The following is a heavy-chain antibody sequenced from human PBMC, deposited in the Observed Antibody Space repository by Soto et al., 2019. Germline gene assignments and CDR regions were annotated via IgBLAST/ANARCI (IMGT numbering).Heavy chain of an antibody. D-gene: IGHD7-27*01. Sequence: QVQLVQSGAEVKKPGSSVKVSCKASGGTFSSYAISWVRQAPGQGLEWMGGIIPMFGTADYAQKFQGRVTITADESTSTAYMDLSSLRSEDTAVYYCAAHFHWGPYNYYYGMDVWGQGTTVTVSS. CDR1: GGTFSSYA. CDR2: IIPMFGTA. V-gene: IGHV1-69*12. CDR3: AAHFHWGPYNYYYGMDV. J-gene: IGHJ6*02.